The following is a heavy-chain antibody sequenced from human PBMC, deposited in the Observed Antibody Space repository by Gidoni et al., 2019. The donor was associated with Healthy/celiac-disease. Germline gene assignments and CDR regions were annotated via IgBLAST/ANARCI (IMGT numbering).Heavy chain of an antibody. V-gene: IGHV3-23*01. CDR1: GFTFSRCA. Sequence: EVQLLESGGGLVRPGGCLRRSFAASGFTFSRCAMSWVRQAPGKGLEWFSAMSGRGGSTYYADSGKGRFTISRDNSKNTLYLQMNSRRAEDTAVYYCAKDGSINYYDSSGYFDYWGQGTLVTVSS. D-gene: IGHD3-22*01. CDR3: AKDGSINYYDSSGYFDY. J-gene: IGHJ4*02. CDR2: MSGRGGST.